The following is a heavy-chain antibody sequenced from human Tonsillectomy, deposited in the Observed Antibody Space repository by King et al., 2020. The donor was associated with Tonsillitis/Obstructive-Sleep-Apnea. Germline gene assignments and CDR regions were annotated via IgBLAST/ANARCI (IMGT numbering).Heavy chain of an antibody. D-gene: IGHD2-2*01. CDR3: ASPRVRDIVVVPADEDAFDL. Sequence: QLVQSGAEVKKPGSSVKVYCKASGGTFSSYAISWVRQAPGQGLEWMGRIIPILGIANYAQKFQGRLTITSDKSTSTAYMELSSLRSEDTAVYYCASPRVRDIVVVPADEDAFDLWGQGTMVTVSS. J-gene: IGHJ3*01. V-gene: IGHV1-69*04. CDR1: GGTFSSYA. CDR2: IIPILGIA.